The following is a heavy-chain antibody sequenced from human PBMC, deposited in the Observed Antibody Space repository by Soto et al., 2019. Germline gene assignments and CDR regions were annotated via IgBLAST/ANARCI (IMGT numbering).Heavy chain of an antibody. CDR3: ATLTLYADYVDY. D-gene: IGHD7-27*01. CDR2: IYYSGST. V-gene: IGHV4-39*01. Sequence: SETLSLTCTVSGGSISSSSYYWGWIRQPPGKGLEWIGSIYYSGSTYYNPSLKSRVTISVDTSKNQFSLKLSSVTAADTAVYYCATLTLYADYVDYWGQGTLVTVSS. CDR1: GGSISSSSYY. J-gene: IGHJ4*02.